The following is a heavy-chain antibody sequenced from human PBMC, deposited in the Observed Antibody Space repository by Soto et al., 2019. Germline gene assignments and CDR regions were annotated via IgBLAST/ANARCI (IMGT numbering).Heavy chain of an antibody. V-gene: IGHV1-69*02. Sequence: SVKVSCKASGGTFSSYTISWVRQAPGQGLEWMGRIIPILGIANYAQKFQGRVTITADKSTSTAYMELSSLRSEDTAVYYCARDSGHCSGGSCYSRAFDIWGQGTMVTVSS. CDR3: ARDSGHCSGGSCYSRAFDI. CDR2: IIPILGIA. D-gene: IGHD2-15*01. CDR1: GGTFSSYT. J-gene: IGHJ3*02.